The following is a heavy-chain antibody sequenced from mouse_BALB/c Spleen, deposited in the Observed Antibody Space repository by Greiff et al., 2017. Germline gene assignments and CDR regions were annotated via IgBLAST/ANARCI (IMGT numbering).Heavy chain of an antibody. CDR2: IDPENGNT. D-gene: IGHD2-14*01. Sequence: VQLQQSGAELVRPGALVKLSCKASGFNIKDYYMHWVKQRPEQGLEWIGWIDPENGNTIYDPKFQGKASITADTSSNTAYLQLSSLTSEDTAVYYCARYYRYDEWYCDVWGAGTTVTVSS. V-gene: IGHV14-1*02. CDR3: ARYYRYDEWYCDV. J-gene: IGHJ1*01. CDR1: GFNIKDYY.